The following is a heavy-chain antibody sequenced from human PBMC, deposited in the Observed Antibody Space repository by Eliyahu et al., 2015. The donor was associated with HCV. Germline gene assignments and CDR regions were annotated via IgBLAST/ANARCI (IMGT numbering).Heavy chain of an antibody. CDR2: ISHDGSNK. J-gene: IGHJ4*02. V-gene: IGHV3-30*18. Sequence: QVQLVESGGGVVQPGRSLXLSCAASGFXFXSYGMHWVRQAPGKGLEWVAVISHDGSNKYYADSGKGRFTISRDNSKNTLYLQMNILRAEDTAVYYCAKEGYYGSGSFTDYWGQGTLVTVSS. CDR3: AKEGYYGSGSFTDY. D-gene: IGHD3-10*01. CDR1: GFXFXSYG.